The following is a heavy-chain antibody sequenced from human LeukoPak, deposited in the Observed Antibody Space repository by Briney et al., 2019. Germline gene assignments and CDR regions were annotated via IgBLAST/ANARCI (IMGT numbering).Heavy chain of an antibody. Sequence: SETLSLTCAVYGGSFSGYYWSWIRQPPGKGLEWIGEINHSGSTNYNPSLKSRVTISVDMSKNQFSLKLSSVTAADTAVYYCAKVVSGWFDPWGQGTLVTVSS. CDR2: INHSGST. D-gene: IGHD6-19*01. CDR3: AKVVSGWFDP. CDR1: GGSFSGYY. V-gene: IGHV4-34*01. J-gene: IGHJ5*02.